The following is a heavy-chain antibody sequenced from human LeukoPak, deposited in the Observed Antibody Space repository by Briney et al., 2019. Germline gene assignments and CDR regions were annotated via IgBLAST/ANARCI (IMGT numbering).Heavy chain of an antibody. V-gene: IGHV3-30-3*01. Sequence: GGSLRLSCAASGFTFSSYAMHWVRQAPGKGLEWVAVISYDGSNKYYADSVKGRFTISRDNSKKTLYLQMNSLRAEDTAVYYCARGEVSVVVPAAESGGGYFDYWGQGTLVTVSS. D-gene: IGHD2-2*01. CDR2: ISYDGSNK. CDR3: ARGEVSVVVPAAESGGGYFDY. CDR1: GFTFSSYA. J-gene: IGHJ4*02.